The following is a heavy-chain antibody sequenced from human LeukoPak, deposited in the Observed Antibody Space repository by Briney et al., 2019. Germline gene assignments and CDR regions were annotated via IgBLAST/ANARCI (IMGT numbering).Heavy chain of an antibody. Sequence: GGSLRLSCAASGFTFNTYAMSWVRQAPGKGLEWVSGISGSGRTTYYADSVKGRFAISRDNSKNTLFVQMNSLRAEDTAVYYCAKDRRELDVFDIWGQGTMVTVSS. V-gene: IGHV3-23*01. CDR2: ISGSGRTT. CDR3: AKDRRELDVFDI. CDR1: GFTFNTYA. J-gene: IGHJ3*02.